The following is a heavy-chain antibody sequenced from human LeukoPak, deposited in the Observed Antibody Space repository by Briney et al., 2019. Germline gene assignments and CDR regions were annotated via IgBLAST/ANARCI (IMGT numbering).Heavy chain of an antibody. CDR1: GFTFSSYG. Sequence: PGGSLRLSCAASGFTFSSYGMHWVRQAPGKGLEWVAVIWYDGSNKYYADSVKGRFTISRDNAKNSLYLQMNSLRAEDTAVYYCARAAQLAFDYWGQGTLVTVSS. CDR2: IWYDGSNK. CDR3: ARAAQLAFDY. V-gene: IGHV3-33*01. J-gene: IGHJ4*02. D-gene: IGHD6-6*01.